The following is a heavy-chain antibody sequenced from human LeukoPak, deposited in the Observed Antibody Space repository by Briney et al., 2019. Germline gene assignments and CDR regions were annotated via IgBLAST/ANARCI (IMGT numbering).Heavy chain of an antibody. D-gene: IGHD4-17*01. J-gene: IGHJ5*02. V-gene: IGHV4-4*07. Sequence: PSETLSLTCIVSGGSISSNYCNWIRQPAGKGLEWIGRISSSGSINYNPSLQSRVTISVNTSKNQFSLKLSSVTAADTAIYYCANTPYGDYNNWFDPWGLGVLVTVSS. CDR3: ANTPYGDYNNWFDP. CDR1: GGSISSNY. CDR2: ISSSGSI.